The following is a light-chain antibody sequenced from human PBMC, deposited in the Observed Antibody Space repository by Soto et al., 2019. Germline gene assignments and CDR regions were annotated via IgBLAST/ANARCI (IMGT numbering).Light chain of an antibody. Sequence: QSVLTQPPSVSGSPGQRVTISCTGSSSNIGAGYDVHWYQQLPGTAPKLLIYGNSNRPSGVPDRFSGSKSGTSTSLAITGLQAEDEDDYYCQSYDSSLSGSRVFGGGTKLTVL. CDR3: QSYDSSLSGSRV. CDR1: SSNIGAGYD. CDR2: GNS. J-gene: IGLJ3*02. V-gene: IGLV1-40*01.